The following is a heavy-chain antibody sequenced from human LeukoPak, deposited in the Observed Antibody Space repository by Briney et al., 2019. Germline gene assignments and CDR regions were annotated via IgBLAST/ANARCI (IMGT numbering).Heavy chain of an antibody. V-gene: IGHV4-59*01. CDR3: ARDSGYGLPIDAFDI. CDR1: GGSISSYY. CDR2: IYYSGST. J-gene: IGHJ3*02. Sequence: PSETLSLTCTVSGGSISSYYWSWIRQPPGKGLEWIGYIYYSGSTNYNPSLKSRVTISVDTSKNQFSLKLSSVTAADTAVYYCARDSGYGLPIDAFDIWGQGTMVTVSP. D-gene: IGHD5-12*01.